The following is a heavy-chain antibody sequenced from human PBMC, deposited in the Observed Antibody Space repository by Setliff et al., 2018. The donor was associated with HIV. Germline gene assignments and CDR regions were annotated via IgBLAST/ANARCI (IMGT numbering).Heavy chain of an antibody. CDR2: IKQDGSEK. CDR1: GFTFSSYW. Sequence: PGGSLRLSCAASGFTFSSYWINWVRQAPGKGLEWVANIKQDGSEKYYMDSVKGRFTISRDNAKNSLYLQMNSLRAEDTAVYYCARDKDEDYGSSGYFTDAFDIWGQGTMVTVSS. V-gene: IGHV3-7*03. D-gene: IGHD3-22*01. J-gene: IGHJ3*02. CDR3: ARDKDEDYGSSGYFTDAFDI.